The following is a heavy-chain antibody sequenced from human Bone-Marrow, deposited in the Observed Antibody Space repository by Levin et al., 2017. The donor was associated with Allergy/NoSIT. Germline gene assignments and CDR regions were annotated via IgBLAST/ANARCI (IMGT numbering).Heavy chain of an antibody. CDR1: GFTFSNAW. D-gene: IGHD3-3*01. J-gene: IGHJ1*01. V-gene: IGHV3-15*07. CDR3: TTSKGVYDFWSGYYFGAEYFQH. Sequence: SCAASGFTFSNAWMNWVRQAPGKGLEWVGRIKSKTDGGTTDYAAPVKGRFTISRDDSKNTLYLQMNSLKTEDTAVYYCTTSKGVYDFWSGYYFGAEYFQHWGQGTLVTVSS. CDR2: IKSKTDGGTT.